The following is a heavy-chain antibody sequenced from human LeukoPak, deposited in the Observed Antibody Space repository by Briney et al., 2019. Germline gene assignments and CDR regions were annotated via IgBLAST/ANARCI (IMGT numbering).Heavy chain of an antibody. CDR2: IYSGGST. Sequence: PGGSLRLSCAASGFTVSSNYMSWVRQAPGKGLEWVSVIYSGGSTYYADSVKGRFTISRDNSKYTLYLQMNSLRAEDTAVYYCAKSVGGYIYYFDYWGQGTLVTVSS. CDR1: GFTVSSNY. CDR3: AKSVGGYIYYFDY. J-gene: IGHJ4*02. V-gene: IGHV3-66*01. D-gene: IGHD3-22*01.